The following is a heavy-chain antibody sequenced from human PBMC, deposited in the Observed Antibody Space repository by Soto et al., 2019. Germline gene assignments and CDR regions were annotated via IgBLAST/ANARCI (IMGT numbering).Heavy chain of an antibody. J-gene: IGHJ5*02. CDR1: GFSFRSYA. D-gene: IGHD2-15*01. V-gene: IGHV3-74*01. CDR3: AREFCSGGNCYTYYFDP. Sequence: GSLRLSCAASGFSFRSYAMHCVRHAPGKGLVWVSHINTDGSNTNYADSVKGRFTISRDNAKSTLFLQMNSLRDEDTAVYYCAREFCSGGNCYTYYFDPWGQGIPVTVSS. CDR2: INTDGSNT.